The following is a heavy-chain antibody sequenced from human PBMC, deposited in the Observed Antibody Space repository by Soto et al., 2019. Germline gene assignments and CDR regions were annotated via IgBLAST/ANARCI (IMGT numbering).Heavy chain of an antibody. V-gene: IGHV4-59*01. CDR1: GGSISSYY. CDR3: ARDIVVVVAANPGDY. Sequence: SETLSLTCTVSGGSISSYYWSWIRQPPGKGLEWIGYIYYSGSTNYNPSLKSRVTISVDTSKNQFSLKLSSVTAADTAVYYCARDIVVVVAANPGDYWGQGTLVTVSS. D-gene: IGHD2-15*01. J-gene: IGHJ4*02. CDR2: IYYSGST.